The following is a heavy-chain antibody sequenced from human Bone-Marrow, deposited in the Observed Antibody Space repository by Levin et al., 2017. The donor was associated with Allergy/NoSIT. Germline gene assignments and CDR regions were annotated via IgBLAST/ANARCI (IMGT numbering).Heavy chain of an antibody. D-gene: IGHD2-21*01. CDR2: MNPRSGNA. CDR1: GYTFSNYD. V-gene: IGHV1-8*01. Sequence: PLASVKVSCKSSGYTFSNYDINWVRLASGRGLEWMGWMNPRSGNAGYAQKFQGRVAMTRDTSIDTAYMELSSLTSDDTAIYYCVKERISRPVIVDAFDLWGQGTVVTVSS. CDR3: VKERISRPVIVDAFDL. J-gene: IGHJ3*01.